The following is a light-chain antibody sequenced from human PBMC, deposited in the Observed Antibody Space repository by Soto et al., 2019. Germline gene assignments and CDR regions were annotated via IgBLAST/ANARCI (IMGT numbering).Light chain of an antibody. V-gene: IGKV3-11*01. J-gene: IGKJ4*01. CDR1: QSVSSS. Sequence: EIVLTQSPGTLSLSPGERATLSCRASQSVSSSLAWYQQKPGQTPRLLIYDVSNRATGIPARFSGSGSGTDFTLTVSSIEPEDVAVYYCQQRSNWPLTFGGGTKVEIK. CDR2: DVS. CDR3: QQRSNWPLT.